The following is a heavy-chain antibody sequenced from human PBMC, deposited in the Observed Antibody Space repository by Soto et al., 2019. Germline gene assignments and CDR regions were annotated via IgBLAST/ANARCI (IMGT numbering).Heavy chain of an antibody. CDR3: ARAPYSSSWYGTFDI. D-gene: IGHD6-13*01. J-gene: IGHJ3*02. V-gene: IGHV3-21*01. Sequence: GGSLRLSCAASGFTFSSYSMNWVRQAPGKGLEWVSSISSSSSYIYYADSVKGRFTISRDNAKNSLYLQTNSLRAEDTAVYYCARAPYSSSWYGTFDIWGQGTMVTVSS. CDR1: GFTFSSYS. CDR2: ISSSSSYI.